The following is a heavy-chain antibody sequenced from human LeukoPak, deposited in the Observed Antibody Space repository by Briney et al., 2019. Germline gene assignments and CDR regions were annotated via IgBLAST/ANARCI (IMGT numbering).Heavy chain of an antibody. CDR1: GFTFSSYS. CDR3: ARDPSSSQFL. D-gene: IGHD6-13*01. Sequence: GGSLRLSCAASGFTFSSYSMNWVRQAPGKGLEWVSVIYSDGSTYYADSVKGRFTISRDNSKNTLYLQMDSLRAEDTAVYYCARDPSSSQFLWGQGTLVTVSS. J-gene: IGHJ4*02. CDR2: IYSDGST. V-gene: IGHV3-53*01.